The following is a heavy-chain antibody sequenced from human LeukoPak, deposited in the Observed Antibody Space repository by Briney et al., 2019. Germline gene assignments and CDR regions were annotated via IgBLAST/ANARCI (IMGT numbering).Heavy chain of an antibody. CDR3: VRDWGYDSSGYWQKYFDT. CDR1: GFIFSSYE. D-gene: IGHD3-22*01. V-gene: IGHV3-74*01. CDR2: INHDGSST. J-gene: IGHJ4*02. Sequence: PGGSLRLSCAASGFIFSSYEMNWVRQAPGKGLVWVSRINHDGSSTNYADSVKGRFAISRDNAKNTLYLQMNSLRAEDTAVYYRVRDWGYDSSGYWQKYFDTWGQGTLVTVSS.